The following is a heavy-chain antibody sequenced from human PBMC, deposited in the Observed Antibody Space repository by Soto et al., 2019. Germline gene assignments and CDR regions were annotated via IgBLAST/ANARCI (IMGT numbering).Heavy chain of an antibody. CDR3: ARPYDSSGYYYGSYFDY. J-gene: IGHJ4*02. Sequence: QVQLVESGGGVVQPGRSLRLSCAVSGFTFSSYGMHWVRQAPGKGLEWVAVIWYDGSNKYYADSVKGRFTISRDNSKNTLYLQMNSLRAEDTAVYYCARPYDSSGYYYGSYFDYWGQGTLVTVSS. CDR2: IWYDGSNK. V-gene: IGHV3-33*01. CDR1: GFTFSSYG. D-gene: IGHD3-22*01.